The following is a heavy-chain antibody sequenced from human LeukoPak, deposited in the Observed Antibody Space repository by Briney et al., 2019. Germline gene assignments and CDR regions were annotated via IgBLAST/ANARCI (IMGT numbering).Heavy chain of an antibody. CDR1: GFTFSSYA. J-gene: IGHJ4*02. D-gene: IGHD3-3*01. V-gene: IGHV3-23*01. Sequence: TGGSLRLSCAASGFTFSSYAMSWVRQAPGKGLEWVSAISGSGGSTYYADSVKGRFTISRDNSKNTLYLQMNSLRAEDTAVYYCAKAALGYDFWSGPPFNFDYWGQGTLVTVSS. CDR2: ISGSGGST. CDR3: AKAALGYDFWSGPPFNFDY.